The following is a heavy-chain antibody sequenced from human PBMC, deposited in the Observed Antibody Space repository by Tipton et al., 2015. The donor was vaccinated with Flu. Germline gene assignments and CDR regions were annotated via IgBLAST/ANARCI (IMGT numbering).Heavy chain of an antibody. CDR1: GGSISNTMYY. CDR3: ARALPVFMAAAGNGAFDI. J-gene: IGHJ3*02. D-gene: IGHD6-25*01. V-gene: IGHV4-39*07. Sequence: TLSLTCTVSGGSISNTMYYWGWIRQSPGRGLDWIGSNYHSGHAYYNPSLGSRVAISVDTSKNRFSLTLTSVTAADTAVYYCARALPVFMAAAGNGAFDIWGQSTLGSVSS. CDR2: NYHSGHA.